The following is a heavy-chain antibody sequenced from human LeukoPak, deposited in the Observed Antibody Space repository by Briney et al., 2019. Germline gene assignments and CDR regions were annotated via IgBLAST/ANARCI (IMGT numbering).Heavy chain of an antibody. CDR1: GFTFSNHG. CDR3: EKEYTNAMAYFDY. J-gene: IGHJ4*02. V-gene: IGHV3-30*18. Sequence: PGGALRLSCAVSGFTFSNHGMHWVRQAPGKGLEGVAVISYDGRKKYYEDSVTGPFTISRDHSKNTLYMQMNSLRAEDTAVYYCEKEYTNAMAYFDYWGQGTLVAVSS. CDR2: ISYDGRKK. D-gene: IGHD2-8*01.